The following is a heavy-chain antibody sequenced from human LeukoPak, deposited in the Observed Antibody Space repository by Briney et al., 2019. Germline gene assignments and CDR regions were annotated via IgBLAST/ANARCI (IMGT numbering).Heavy chain of an antibody. CDR2: MNPNSGNT. D-gene: IGHD6-19*01. Sequence: GASVKVSCKASGYTFTSYDINWVRQATGQGLEWMGWMNPNSGNTGYAQKFQGRVTMTRNTSISTAYMELSSLRSEDTAVYYCARLVGQRYSSGWFTSRDYYYMDVWGKGTTVTISS. V-gene: IGHV1-8*02. J-gene: IGHJ6*03. CDR3: ARLVGQRYSSGWFTSRDYYYMDV. CDR1: GYTFTSYD.